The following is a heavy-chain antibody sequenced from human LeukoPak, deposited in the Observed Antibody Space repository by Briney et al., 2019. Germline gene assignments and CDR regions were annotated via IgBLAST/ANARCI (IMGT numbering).Heavy chain of an antibody. V-gene: IGHV1-2*02. CDR1: GYTFNGYY. Sequence: ASVTVSCKASGYTFNGYYMHWVRQAPGQGLEWMGWINPNSGGTNYAQKFQGRVTMTRDTSISTAYMELSRLRSDDTAVYYCARGMEPYYYMDVWGKGTTVTVSS. CDR3: ARGMEPYYYMDV. D-gene: IGHD1-26*01. J-gene: IGHJ6*03. CDR2: INPNSGGT.